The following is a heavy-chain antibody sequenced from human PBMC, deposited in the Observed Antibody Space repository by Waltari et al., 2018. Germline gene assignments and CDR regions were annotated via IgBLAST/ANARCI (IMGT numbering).Heavy chain of an antibody. J-gene: IGHJ4*02. CDR3: AREETGDGQRGFDY. Sequence: QVQLQQWGAGLLKPSETLSLTCAVYGGSFSGYYWSWIRQPPGKGLEWIGEINQCGSTNYNPSRKSRVTISVDTSKNQFSLKLSSVTAADTAVYYCAREETGDGQRGFDYWGQGTLVIVSS. V-gene: IGHV4-34*01. D-gene: IGHD7-27*01. CDR2: INQCGST. CDR1: GGSFSGYY.